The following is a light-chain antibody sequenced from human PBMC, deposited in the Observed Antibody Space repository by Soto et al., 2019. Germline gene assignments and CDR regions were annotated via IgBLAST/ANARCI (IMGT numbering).Light chain of an antibody. V-gene: IGKV1-5*03. CDR1: QSISSW. J-gene: IGKJ1*01. CDR2: KAS. CDR3: QQYNSYET. Sequence: IQMTQSPSTLSASVGDRVTITCRASQSISSWLAWYQQKPGKAPKLLIYKASTLKSGVPSRFSGSGSGTEFTLTISSLQPDDFATYYCQQYNSYETFGQGTKVDIK.